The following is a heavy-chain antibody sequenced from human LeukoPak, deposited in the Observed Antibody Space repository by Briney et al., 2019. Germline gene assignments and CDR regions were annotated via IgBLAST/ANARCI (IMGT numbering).Heavy chain of an antibody. D-gene: IGHD1-26*01. CDR3: VRDYGGGSFDP. CDR2: ITGSSSHI. V-gene: IGHV3-21*01. J-gene: IGHJ5*02. Sequence: GGSLRLSCVAASGFPFSICAINWVRQAPGKGLEWVSGITGSSSHIYYADSVRGRFTISRDNAQNSVFLQMNSLGAEDTAVYYCVRDYGGGSFDPWGQGTLVTVSS. CDR1: GFPFSICA.